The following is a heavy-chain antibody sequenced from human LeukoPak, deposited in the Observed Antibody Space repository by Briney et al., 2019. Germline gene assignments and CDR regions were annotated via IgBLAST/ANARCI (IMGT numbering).Heavy chain of an antibody. CDR3: AIIIAAADDYNWFDP. D-gene: IGHD6-13*01. V-gene: IGHV1-69*04. CDR2: IIPILGIA. CDR1: GGTFSSYA. J-gene: IGHJ5*02. Sequence: EASVKVSCTASGGTFSSYAISWVRQAPGQGLEWMGRIIPILGIANYAQKFQGRVTITADKSTSTAYMELSSLRSEDTAVYYCAIIIAAADDYNWFDPWGQGTLVTVSS.